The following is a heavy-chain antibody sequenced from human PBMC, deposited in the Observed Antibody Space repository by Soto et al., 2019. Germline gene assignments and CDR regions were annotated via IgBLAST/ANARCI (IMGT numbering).Heavy chain of an antibody. CDR3: ARGGDSSYYDSSGYPAAFDI. Sequence: EVQLVESGGGLVQPGGSQRLSCEGSGFTFSSYWMHWVRQAPGKGLVWVSRINRYGSSTSYADSVKGRFTISRDNAKNTVHLQMNSLRAEDTAVYYCARGGDSSYYDSSGYPAAFDIWGQGTMVTVSS. J-gene: IGHJ3*02. V-gene: IGHV3-74*01. D-gene: IGHD3-22*01. CDR1: GFTFSSYW. CDR2: INRYGSST.